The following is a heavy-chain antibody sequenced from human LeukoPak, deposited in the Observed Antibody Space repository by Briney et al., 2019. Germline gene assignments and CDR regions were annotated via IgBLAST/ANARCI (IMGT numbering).Heavy chain of an antibody. D-gene: IGHD4-11*01. J-gene: IGHJ6*03. CDR3: ARHVGYSNYIGYYYYYYMDV. CDR2: IYYSGST. V-gene: IGHV4-39*01. Sequence: SETLSLTCTVSGGSISSSSYYWGWIRQPPGKGLEWIGSIYYSGSTYYNPSLKSRVAISVDTSKNQFSLKLSSVTAADTAVYYYARHVGYSNYIGYYYYYYMDVWGEGTTVTVSS. CDR1: GGSISSSSYY.